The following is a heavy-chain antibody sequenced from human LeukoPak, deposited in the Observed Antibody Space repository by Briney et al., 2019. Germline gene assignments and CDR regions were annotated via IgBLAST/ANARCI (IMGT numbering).Heavy chain of an antibody. Sequence: GGSLRLSCAASGFTVSSNYMSWVRQAPGKGLEWVSVIYSGGSTYYADSVKGRFTISRDNSKNTLYLQMNSLRAEDTAVYYCARPSFDYYYGMDVWGQGTTVTVSS. CDR3: ARPSFDYYYGMDV. CDR2: IYSGGST. CDR1: GFTVSSNY. V-gene: IGHV3-66*04. J-gene: IGHJ6*02.